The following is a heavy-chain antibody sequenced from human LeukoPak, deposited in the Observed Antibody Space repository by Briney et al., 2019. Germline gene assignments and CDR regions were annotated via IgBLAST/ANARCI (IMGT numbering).Heavy chain of an antibody. CDR3: AKDWSCDY. V-gene: IGHV3-23*01. J-gene: IGHJ4*02. Sequence: GGSLRLSCAASGFTFSSYAVTWVRQAPGKGLEWVSAISDSGSKTHYADSVKGRFTISRDNSKNTVYLQMNSLRAEDTALYYCAKDWSCDYWGQGTLVTVSS. CDR1: GFTFSSYA. CDR2: ISDSGSKT. D-gene: IGHD1-26*01.